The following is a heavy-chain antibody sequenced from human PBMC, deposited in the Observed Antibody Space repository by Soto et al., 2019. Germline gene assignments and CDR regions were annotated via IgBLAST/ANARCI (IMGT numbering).Heavy chain of an antibody. CDR1: GFTFSSYG. Sequence: QVQLVESGGGVVQPGRSLRLSCAASGFTFSSYGMHWVRQAPGKGLEWVAVVWYDGSNKYYADSVKGRFTISRDNSKNTLYLQRNSLRAEDTAVYYCARDLDIVVVPAFYGMDVWGQGTTVTVSS. CDR3: ARDLDIVVVPAFYGMDV. V-gene: IGHV3-33*01. CDR2: VWYDGSNK. D-gene: IGHD2-2*01. J-gene: IGHJ6*02.